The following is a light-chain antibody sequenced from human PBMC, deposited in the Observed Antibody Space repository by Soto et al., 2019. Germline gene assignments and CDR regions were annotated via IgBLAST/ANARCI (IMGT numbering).Light chain of an antibody. J-gene: IGKJ1*01. CDR1: ESVTSF. CDR3: QQRSDWPRT. Sequence: EIVLTQSPATLSLSPGERATLSCRASESVTSFLAWYQQKPGQAPRLLIYYASNRATGISARFSGSGSGTDFTLTISSLEPEDFAVYYCQQRSDWPRTFGQGTKVESK. CDR2: YAS. V-gene: IGKV3-11*01.